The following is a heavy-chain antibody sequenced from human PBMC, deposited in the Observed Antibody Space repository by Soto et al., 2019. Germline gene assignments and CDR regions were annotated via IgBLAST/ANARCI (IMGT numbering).Heavy chain of an antibody. V-gene: IGHV1-2*02. CDR2: INPNSGGT. CDR1: GYTFTGYY. D-gene: IGHD2-2*01. Sequence: GASVKVSCKASGYTFTGYYMHWVRQAPGQGLEWMGWINPNSGGTNYAQKCQGRVTMTRDTSISTAYMELSRLRSDDTAVYYCAHRMPPHDAFDIWGQGTIVTV. J-gene: IGHJ3*02. CDR3: AHRMPPHDAFDI.